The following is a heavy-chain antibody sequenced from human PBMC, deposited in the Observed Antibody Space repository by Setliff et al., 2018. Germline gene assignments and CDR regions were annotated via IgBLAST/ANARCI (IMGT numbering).Heavy chain of an antibody. Sequence: SVKVSCKASGGTFSSYDISWVRQAPGQGLEWXXRIIXXXXXXXXXXKFQGRXXITADKSTSTAYMELSRLRSEDTAVYYCAISKIFGVVSPTPDAFDIWGQGTMVTVSS. CDR2: IIXXXXXX. V-gene: IGHV1-69*04. CDR1: GGTFSSYD. CDR3: AISKIFGVVSPTPDAFDI. D-gene: IGHD3-3*01. J-gene: IGHJ3*02.